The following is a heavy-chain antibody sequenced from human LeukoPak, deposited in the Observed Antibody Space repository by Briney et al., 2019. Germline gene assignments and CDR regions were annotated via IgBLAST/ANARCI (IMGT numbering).Heavy chain of an antibody. J-gene: IGHJ4*02. D-gene: IGHD5-24*01. V-gene: IGHV4-61*02. Sequence: SQTLSLTCTVSGGSISSGSYYWGWIRQPAGKGLEWIGRIYTSGSTNYNPSLKSRVTISVDTSKNQFSLKLSSVTAADTAVYYCARSSRDGYNYSPFDYWGEGTLVTVSS. CDR2: IYTSGST. CDR1: GGSISSGSYY. CDR3: ARSSRDGYNYSPFDY.